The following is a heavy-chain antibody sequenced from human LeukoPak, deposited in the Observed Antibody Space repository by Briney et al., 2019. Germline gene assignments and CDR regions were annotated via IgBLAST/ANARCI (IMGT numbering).Heavy chain of an antibody. V-gene: IGHV3-15*01. CDR1: GFTFSNAW. CDR2: IKSKTDGGTT. D-gene: IGHD6-13*01. Sequence: GGSLRLSCASSGFTFSNAWMSWVRQAPGKGLEWVGRIKSKTDGGTTDYAAPVKGRFTISRDDSKNTLYLQMNSLKTEDTAVYYCTTDSSSSLLDYWGQGTLVTVSS. J-gene: IGHJ4*02. CDR3: TTDSSSSLLDY.